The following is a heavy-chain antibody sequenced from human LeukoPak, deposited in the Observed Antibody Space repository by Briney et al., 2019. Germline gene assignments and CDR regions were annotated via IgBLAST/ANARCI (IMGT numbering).Heavy chain of an antibody. CDR2: INHSGST. CDR3: ARGRGYGNSYYFDY. D-gene: IGHD5-12*01. CDR1: GGSFSGYY. J-gene: IGHJ4*02. Sequence: SETLSLTCAVYGGSFSGYYWSWIRQPPGKGLEWIGEINHSGSTNYNPSLKSRVTISVDTSKNQFSLKLSPVTAADTAVYYCARGRGYGNSYYFDYWGQGTLVTVSS. V-gene: IGHV4-34*01.